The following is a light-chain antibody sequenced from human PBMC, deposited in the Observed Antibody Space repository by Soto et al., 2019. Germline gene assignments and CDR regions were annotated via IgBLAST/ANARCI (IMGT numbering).Light chain of an antibody. J-gene: IGKJ1*01. CDR2: AAN. Sequence: AIQVTQSPSSLAASVGDRVTITCRASQDIRNVLGWFQQKPGKAPKLLINAANNLQSGVPSRFSGSGSGTDFTLTISSLQPEDSATYYCLQDYNYPRTFGQGTKV. CDR1: QDIRNV. V-gene: IGKV1-6*01. CDR3: LQDYNYPRT.